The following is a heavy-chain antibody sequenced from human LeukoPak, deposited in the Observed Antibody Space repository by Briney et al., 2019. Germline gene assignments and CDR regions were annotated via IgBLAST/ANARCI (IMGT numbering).Heavy chain of an antibody. CDR2: IYYSGST. Sequence: PSETLSLTCTVPGGSISSYYWSWIRQPPGKGLEWIGYIYYSGSTNYNPSLKSRVTISVDTSKNQFSLKLSSVTAADTAVYYCARIRSTPTELRDFDYWGQGTLVTVSS. V-gene: IGHV4-59*01. D-gene: IGHD1-26*01. J-gene: IGHJ4*02. CDR1: GGSISSYY. CDR3: ARIRSTPTELRDFDY.